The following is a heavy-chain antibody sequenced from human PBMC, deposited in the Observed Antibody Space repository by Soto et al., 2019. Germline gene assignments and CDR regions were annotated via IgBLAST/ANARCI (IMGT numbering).Heavy chain of an antibody. CDR3: ARGYYYGMDV. CDR2: IYHSGST. V-gene: IGHV4-30-2*01. CDR1: GGSISSGGYS. Sequence: SETLSLTCAVSGGSISSGGYSWWWIRQPPGKGLEWIGYIYHSGSTYYNPSLKSRVTISVDRSKNQFSLKLSSVTAADTAVYYCARGYYYGMDVWGQGTTVTVSS. J-gene: IGHJ6*02.